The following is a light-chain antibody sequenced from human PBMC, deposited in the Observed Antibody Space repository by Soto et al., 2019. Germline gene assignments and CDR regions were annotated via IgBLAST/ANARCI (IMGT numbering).Light chain of an antibody. CDR2: GAS. Sequence: EVVLTQSPGTLSLSPGERATLSCRASQSVNNNYLAWYRQRPGRAPRLLIYGASNRATGIPDRFSGSGSGTDFTLTISRLEPEDFALYFCQEYGSSRTFGQGTKVEIK. V-gene: IGKV3-20*01. CDR1: QSVNNNY. CDR3: QEYGSSRT. J-gene: IGKJ1*01.